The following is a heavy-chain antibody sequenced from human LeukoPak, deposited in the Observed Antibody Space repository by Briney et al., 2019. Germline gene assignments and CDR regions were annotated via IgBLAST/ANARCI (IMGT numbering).Heavy chain of an antibody. Sequence: ASVKVSCKASGYTFTGYYMHWVRQAPGQGLEWMGWINPNSGGTNYAQKFQGRVTMTRDTSISTAYMELSRLRSDDTAVYYCARAEGTIFGVVIRPFDYWGRGTLVTVSS. J-gene: IGHJ4*02. CDR2: INPNSGGT. CDR3: ARAEGTIFGVVIRPFDY. V-gene: IGHV1-2*02. D-gene: IGHD3-3*01. CDR1: GYTFTGYY.